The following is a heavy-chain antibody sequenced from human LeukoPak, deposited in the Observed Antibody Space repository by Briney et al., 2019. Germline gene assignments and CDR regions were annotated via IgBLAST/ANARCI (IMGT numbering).Heavy chain of an antibody. Sequence: AGGSLRLSCAASGFTFSSYAMSWVRQAPGKGLEWVSAISGSGGSTYYADSVKGRFTISRDNSKNTLYLQMNSLRAEDTAVYYCAKGSNSGSYSRGIYYYYGMDVWGQGTTVTVSS. J-gene: IGHJ6*02. V-gene: IGHV3-23*01. CDR2: ISGSGGST. D-gene: IGHD3-10*01. CDR3: AKGSNSGSYSRGIYYYYGMDV. CDR1: GFTFSSYA.